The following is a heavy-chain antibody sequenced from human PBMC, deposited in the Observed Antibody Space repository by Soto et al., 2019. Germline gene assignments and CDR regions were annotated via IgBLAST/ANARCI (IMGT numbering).Heavy chain of an antibody. Sequence: PGESLKISCAASGFTFSIYAMSWARQAPGKGLEWVSVIDTSGGITYTDSVKGRSTISRDNSKNTLYLQMNSLRVEDTAVYYCVRERQLGVWGQGTTVTVSS. D-gene: IGHD6-6*01. J-gene: IGHJ6*02. CDR1: GFTFSIYA. V-gene: IGHV3-23*01. CDR2: IDTSGGIT. CDR3: VRERQLGV.